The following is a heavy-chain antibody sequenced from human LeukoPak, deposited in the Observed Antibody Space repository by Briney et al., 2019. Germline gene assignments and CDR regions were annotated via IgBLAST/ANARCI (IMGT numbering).Heavy chain of an antibody. V-gene: IGHV3-73*01. CDR3: TSKYGYGLGDY. J-gene: IGHJ4*02. D-gene: IGHD5-18*01. Sequence: GGSLRLSCAASGFTFSGSAMHWVRQASGKGLEWVGRIRSKANGYATAYAASVKGRFTISRGDSKNTAYLQMNSLKTEDTAVYYCTSKYGYGLGDYWGQGTLVTVSS. CDR1: GFTFSGSA. CDR2: IRSKANGYAT.